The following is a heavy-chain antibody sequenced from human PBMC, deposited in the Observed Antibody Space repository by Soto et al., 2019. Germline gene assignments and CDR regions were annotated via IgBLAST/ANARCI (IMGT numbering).Heavy chain of an antibody. J-gene: IGHJ4*02. D-gene: IGHD2-15*01. Sequence: SVKVSCKASGGTFSSYAISWVRQAPGQGLEWMGGIIPIFGTANYAQKFQGRVTITADKSTSTTYMELSSLRSEDTAVYYCARGSAVTLPFDYWGQGTLVTVSS. CDR2: IIPIFGTA. V-gene: IGHV1-69*06. CDR3: ARGSAVTLPFDY. CDR1: GGTFSSYA.